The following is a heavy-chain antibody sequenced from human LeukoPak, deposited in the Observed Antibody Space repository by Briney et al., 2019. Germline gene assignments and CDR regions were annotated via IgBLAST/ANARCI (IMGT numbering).Heavy chain of an antibody. CDR1: GFTFSSYS. J-gene: IGHJ4*02. D-gene: IGHD3-16*01. CDR2: ISSSGSYI. CDR3: APGGGRRDY. V-gene: IGHV3-21*01. Sequence: GGSLRLSCAASGFTFSSYSMNWVRQAPGKGLEWVSSISSSGSYIYYADSVKGRFTISRDNAKNSLYLQMNSLRAEDTAVYYCAPGGGRRDYWGQGTLVTVSS.